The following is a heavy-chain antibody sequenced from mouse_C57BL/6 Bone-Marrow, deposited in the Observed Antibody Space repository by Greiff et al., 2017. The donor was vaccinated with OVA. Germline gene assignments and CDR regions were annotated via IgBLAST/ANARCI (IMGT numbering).Heavy chain of an antibody. Sequence: EVMLVESGGGLVQSGRSLRLSCATSGFTFSDFYMEWVRQAPGKGLEWIAASRNKANDYTKEYSASVKGRFIVSRDTSQSILYLQMNALRAEDTAIYYCARSSTMITAPHWYFDVWGTGTTVTVSS. CDR3: ARSSTMITAPHWYFDV. CDR2: SRNKANDYTK. J-gene: IGHJ1*03. CDR1: GFTFSDFY. D-gene: IGHD2-4*01. V-gene: IGHV7-1*01.